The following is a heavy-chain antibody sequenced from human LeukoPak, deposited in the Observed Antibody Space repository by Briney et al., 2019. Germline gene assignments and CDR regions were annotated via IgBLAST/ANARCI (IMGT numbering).Heavy chain of an antibody. CDR3: ARRGRSSTDPFEY. CDR1: GGSINTYY. V-gene: IGHV4-59*08. D-gene: IGHD2-2*01. Sequence: SETLSLTCTVSGGSINTYYWYWIRQPPGKGLEWIGYIYYSGTTKYSTPHKSRVTLSLDTPKNQIFLRLTSVTAAATAVYYCARRGRSSTDPFEYWGQGTLVTVSS. J-gene: IGHJ4*02. CDR2: IYYSGTT.